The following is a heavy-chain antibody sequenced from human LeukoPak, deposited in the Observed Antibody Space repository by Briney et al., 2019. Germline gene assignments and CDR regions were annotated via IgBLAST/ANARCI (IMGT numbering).Heavy chain of an antibody. J-gene: IGHJ2*01. Sequence: PGGSLRLSCAASGFTFSTYVMHWVRQAPSKGLEWVAVISYDGSNRYYGDSVKGRFTISRDNAKNSLYLQMNGLRVEDTAVYYCARSRQHYYESSGNYEIFNWYFDLWGRGTLVTVSS. CDR2: ISYDGSNR. CDR3: ARSRQHYYESSGNYEIFNWYFDL. V-gene: IGHV3-30*03. D-gene: IGHD3-22*01. CDR1: GFTFSTYV.